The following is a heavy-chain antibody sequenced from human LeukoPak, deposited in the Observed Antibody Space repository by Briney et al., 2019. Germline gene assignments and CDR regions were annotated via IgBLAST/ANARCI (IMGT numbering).Heavy chain of an antibody. CDR3: ARIAYSYDAFDI. CDR2: IIGSSTYT. Sequence: GGSLRLSCAASGFTFSDYYMIWIRQAPGKGLEWDSYIIGSSTYTNYADSVKGRFTISRDNAKNTLYLQMNSLRAEDTALYYCARIAYSYDAFDIWGQGTMVTVSS. CDR1: GFTFSDYY. D-gene: IGHD1-26*01. J-gene: IGHJ3*02. V-gene: IGHV3-11*03.